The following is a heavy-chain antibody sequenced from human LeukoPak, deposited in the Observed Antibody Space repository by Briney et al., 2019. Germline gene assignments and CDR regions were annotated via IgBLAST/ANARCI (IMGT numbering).Heavy chain of an antibody. Sequence: SETLSLTCTVSGGSISSGYYWGWIRPPPGEGLEWIGSIYPSGSTYYNPSLKSRVTISVDTSKNQFSLKLSSVTAADTAVYYCARHLSAAIPDYWGQGTLVTVSS. V-gene: IGHV4-38-2*02. CDR3: ARHLSAAIPDY. CDR1: GGSISSGYY. D-gene: IGHD2-2*02. J-gene: IGHJ4*02. CDR2: IYPSGST.